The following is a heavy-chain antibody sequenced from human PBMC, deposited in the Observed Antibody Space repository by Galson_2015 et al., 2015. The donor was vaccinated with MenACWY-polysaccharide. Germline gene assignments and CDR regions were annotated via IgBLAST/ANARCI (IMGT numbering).Heavy chain of an antibody. CDR1: GFTFSTYW. Sequence: SLRLSCAASGFTFSTYWMHWVRQAPGKGLVWVSRIKSDGSSTNYADSVKGRFTISRDNAKNTLYLQMNSMRAEDTALYYCARGYSAYYGGQGTLVTVSA. V-gene: IGHV3-74*01. D-gene: IGHD5-12*01. CDR3: ARGYSAYY. CDR2: IKSDGSST. J-gene: IGHJ4*02.